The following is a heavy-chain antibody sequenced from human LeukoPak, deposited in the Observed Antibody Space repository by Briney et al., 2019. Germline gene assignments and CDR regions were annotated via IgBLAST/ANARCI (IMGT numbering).Heavy chain of an antibody. CDR2: ISYDGSDK. CDR1: GFTFSSYA. V-gene: IGHV3-30-3*01. J-gene: IGHJ4*02. D-gene: IGHD6-19*01. Sequence: GGSLRLSCAASGFTFSSYAMHCLRQAPGKGLEWVAIISYDGSDKYYADSVKGRLTISRDNSKSTLYLQMISLRTEDTAGYCCARADGSVAGLPSGHWGQGTLVTVSS. CDR3: ARADGSVAGLPSGH.